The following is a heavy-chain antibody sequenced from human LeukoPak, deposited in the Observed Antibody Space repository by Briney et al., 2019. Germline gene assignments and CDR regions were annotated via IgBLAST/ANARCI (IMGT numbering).Heavy chain of an antibody. CDR1: GFTFSSYA. Sequence: PGGSLRLFCAASGFTFSSYAMSWVRQAPGKGLEWVSAISGSGGSTYYAESVKGRFTISRDNSKNTLYLQMNSLRAEDTAVYYCAKQILLGYCSSTSCFGNFDYWGQGTLVTVSS. V-gene: IGHV3-23*01. D-gene: IGHD2-2*01. J-gene: IGHJ4*02. CDR3: AKQILLGYCSSTSCFGNFDY. CDR2: ISGSGGST.